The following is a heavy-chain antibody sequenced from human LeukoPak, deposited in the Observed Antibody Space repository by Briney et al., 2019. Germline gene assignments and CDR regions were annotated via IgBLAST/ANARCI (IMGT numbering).Heavy chain of an antibody. V-gene: IGHV3-23*01. CDR1: GFTFNNYA. D-gene: IGHD3-10*01. Sequence: GGSLRLSCTASGFTFNNYAMSWVRQAPGKGLEWVSATGASGSTTYYADSVKGRFTISRDNSKNTLYLQMSSLRAEDTALYYCAGQGGDTTMVRKTLYAFDFWGQGTLVTVSS. J-gene: IGHJ3*01. CDR3: AGQGGDTTMVRKTLYAFDF. CDR2: TGASGSTT.